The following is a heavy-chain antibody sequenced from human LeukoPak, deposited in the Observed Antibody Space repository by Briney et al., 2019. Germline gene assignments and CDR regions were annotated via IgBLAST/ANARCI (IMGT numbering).Heavy chain of an antibody. V-gene: IGHV4-34*01. CDR1: GGSFSGYY. CDR3: ARGGLGYCSSTSCYRRVYGMDV. J-gene: IGHJ6*02. Sequence: PSETLSLTCAVYGGSFSGYYWSWIRQPPGKGLEWIAEINHSGSTNYNPSLKGRVTISVDPSKNQFSLKLSSVTAADTAVYYCARGGLGYCSSTSCYRRVYGMDVWGQGTTVTVSS. D-gene: IGHD2-2*02. CDR2: INHSGST.